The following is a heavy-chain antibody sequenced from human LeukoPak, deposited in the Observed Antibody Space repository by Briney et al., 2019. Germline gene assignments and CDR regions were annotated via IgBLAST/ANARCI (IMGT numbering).Heavy chain of an antibody. J-gene: IGHJ4*02. CDR1: GFTFSNYN. D-gene: IGHD5-24*01. Sequence: GGSLRLSCVGFGFTFSNYNLNWVRQAPGKGLEWVSSISRSGGSTYYAESVKGRLTISRDNAESSVYLQVNSLRVEDTAVYYCVRGDKRDFWGQGTLVTVSS. CDR3: VRGDKRDF. V-gene: IGHV3-21*01. CDR2: ISRSGGST.